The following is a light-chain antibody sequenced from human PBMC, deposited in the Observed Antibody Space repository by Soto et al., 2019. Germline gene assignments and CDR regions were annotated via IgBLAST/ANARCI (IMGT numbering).Light chain of an antibody. V-gene: IGKV3-15*01. CDR2: GAS. J-gene: IGKJ2*01. CDR1: QSVSSN. Sequence: EIVMTQSPATLSVSPGERATLSCRASQSVSSNLAWYQQKPGQAPRLLIYGASTRATGIPARFSGSGSGTEFTLTISSLQSEDFAVYYCQQYNNWPYTFGQGNKREIK. CDR3: QQYNNWPYT.